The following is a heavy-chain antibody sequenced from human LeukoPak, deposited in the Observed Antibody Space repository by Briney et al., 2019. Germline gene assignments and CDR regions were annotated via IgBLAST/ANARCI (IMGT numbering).Heavy chain of an antibody. D-gene: IGHD3-3*01. Sequence: SETLSLTCAVYGGSFSGYYWSWIRQPPGKRLEWIGEINHSGSTNYNPSLKSRVTISVDTSKNQFSLKLSSVTAADTAVYYCARLRGVVIMRYFDYWGQGTLVTVSS. CDR3: ARLRGVVIMRYFDY. CDR1: GGSFSGYY. J-gene: IGHJ4*02. CDR2: INHSGST. V-gene: IGHV4-34*01.